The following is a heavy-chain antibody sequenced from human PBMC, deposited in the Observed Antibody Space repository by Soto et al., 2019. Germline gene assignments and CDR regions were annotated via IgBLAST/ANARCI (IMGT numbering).Heavy chain of an antibody. J-gene: IGHJ5*02. V-gene: IGHV1-46*02. CDR1: GYTFNSYY. Sequence: ASVKVSCKASGYTFNSYYMHWVRQAPGQGLEWMGIINPSGGSTSYAQKFQGRVTMTRDTSTSTVYMELSSLRSEDTAVYYCARDSGSAVAGVLAHGNWFEPWGQGTLVTVSS. D-gene: IGHD6-19*01. CDR2: INPSGGST. CDR3: ARDSGSAVAGVLAHGNWFEP.